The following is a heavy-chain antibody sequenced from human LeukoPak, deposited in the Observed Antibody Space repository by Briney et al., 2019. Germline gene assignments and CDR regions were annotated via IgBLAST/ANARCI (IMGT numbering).Heavy chain of an antibody. D-gene: IGHD1-26*01. CDR3: ARDPGSGSYRASYGMDV. CDR1: GFTFSNYT. CDR2: ISSSSSYI. J-gene: IGHJ6*02. Sequence: GGSLRLSCAASGFTFSNYTMNWVRQAPGKGLEWVSSISSSSSYIYYADSVKGRFTISRDNAKNSLYLQMNSLRAEDTAVYYCARDPGSGSYRASYGMDVWGQGTTVTVSS. V-gene: IGHV3-21*01.